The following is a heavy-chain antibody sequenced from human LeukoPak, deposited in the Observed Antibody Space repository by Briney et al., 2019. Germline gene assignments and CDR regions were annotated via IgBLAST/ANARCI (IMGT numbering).Heavy chain of an antibody. CDR2: ISGSGGST. Sequence: PGGSLRLSCAASGFTFSSYAMSWVRQASGKGLEWVSAISGSGGSTYYADSVKGRFTISRDNSKNTLYLQMNSLRAEDTAVYYCAKDLLLWFGELPSEYYFDYWGQGTLVTVSS. V-gene: IGHV3-23*01. J-gene: IGHJ4*02. D-gene: IGHD3-10*01. CDR1: GFTFSSYA. CDR3: AKDLLLWFGELPSEYYFDY.